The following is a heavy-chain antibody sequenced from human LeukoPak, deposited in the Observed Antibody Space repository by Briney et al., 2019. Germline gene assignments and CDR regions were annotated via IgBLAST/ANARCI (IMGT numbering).Heavy chain of an antibody. Sequence: GASVTVSCTASGYAFTSYYMHWVRQAPGQGLEWMAIINPSGGSTSYAQKFQGRVTMTRDTSTSTVYMYLSSLRSEDTAVYYCARETHFDSGPYDYWGQGTLGTVSS. CDR3: ARETHFDSGPYDY. CDR1: GYAFTSYY. D-gene: IGHD3-10*01. J-gene: IGHJ4*02. CDR2: INPSGGST. V-gene: IGHV1-46*01.